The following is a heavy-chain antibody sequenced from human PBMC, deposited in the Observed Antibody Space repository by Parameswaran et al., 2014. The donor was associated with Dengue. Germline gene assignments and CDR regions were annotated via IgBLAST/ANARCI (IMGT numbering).Heavy chain of an antibody. CDR2: ISAYNGNT. D-gene: IGHD3-3*01. J-gene: IGHJ5*02. Sequence: WVRQAPGQGLEWMGWISAYNGNTNYAQKLQGRVTMTTDTSTSTAYMELRSLRSDDTAVYYCARDGYRGGGHDDFEGWFDPWGQGTLVTVSS. CDR3: ARDGYRGGGHDDFEGWFDP. V-gene: IGHV1-18*01.